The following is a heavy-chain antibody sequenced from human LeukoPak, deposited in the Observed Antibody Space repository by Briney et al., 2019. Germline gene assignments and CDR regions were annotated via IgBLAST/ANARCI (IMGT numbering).Heavy chain of an antibody. Sequence: GGSLRLSCEASGFTFSSYSMSWVRQAPGKGLEWVGRIKSTADGGTPGHAAPVKDRFTISRDDSKNTLFLQMNSLKTEDTAVYYCTRARSYYGMDVWGQGTTVTVSS. V-gene: IGHV3-15*01. CDR2: IKSTADGGTP. J-gene: IGHJ6*02. CDR1: GFTFSSYS. CDR3: TRARSYYGMDV.